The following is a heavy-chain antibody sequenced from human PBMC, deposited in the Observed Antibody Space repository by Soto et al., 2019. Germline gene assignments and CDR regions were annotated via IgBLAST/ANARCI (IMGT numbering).Heavy chain of an antibody. Sequence: SETLSLTCTVSGGSISSSSYYWGWIRQPPGKGLEWIGSIYYSGSTYYNPSLKSRVTISVDTSKNQFSLKLSSVTAADTAVYYCARSVPTRYYYPDWFDPWGQGTLVTVS. CDR1: GGSISSSSYY. CDR3: ARSVPTRYYYPDWFDP. CDR2: IYYSGST. J-gene: IGHJ5*02. D-gene: IGHD1-26*01. V-gene: IGHV4-39*01.